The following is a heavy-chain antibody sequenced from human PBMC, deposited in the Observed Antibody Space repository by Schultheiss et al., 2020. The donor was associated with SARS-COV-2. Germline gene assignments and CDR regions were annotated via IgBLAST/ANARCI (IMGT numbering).Heavy chain of an antibody. CDR1: GYTFTSYD. CDR2: MNPNSGNT. Sequence: ASVKVSCKASGYTFTSYDINWVRQATGQGLEWMGWMNPNSGNTGYAQKFQGRVTMTRNTSISTAYMELSSLRSEDTAVYYCARIPQTGATIYYYYYYMDVWGKGTTVTVSS. CDR3: ARIPQTGATIYYYYYYMDV. D-gene: IGHD1-26*01. V-gene: IGHV1-8*01. J-gene: IGHJ6*03.